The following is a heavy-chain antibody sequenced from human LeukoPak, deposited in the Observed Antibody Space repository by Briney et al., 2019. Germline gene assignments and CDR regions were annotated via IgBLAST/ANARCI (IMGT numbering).Heavy chain of an antibody. CDR2: ISYDGSNK. Sequence: GGSLRLSCAASGFTFSSYAMHWVRQAPGKGLEWVAVISYDGSNKYYADSVKGRFTISRDNSKNTLYLQMNSLRAEDTAVYYCAVRGVRSGSNDYWGQGTLVTVSS. CDR1: GFTFSSYA. V-gene: IGHV3-30-3*01. CDR3: AVRGVRSGSNDY. D-gene: IGHD3-10*01. J-gene: IGHJ4*02.